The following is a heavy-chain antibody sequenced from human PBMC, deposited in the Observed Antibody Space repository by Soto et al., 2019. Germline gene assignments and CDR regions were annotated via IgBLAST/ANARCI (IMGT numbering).Heavy chain of an antibody. V-gene: IGHV4-59*01. D-gene: IGHD1-26*01. Sequence: QVQLQESGPGLVKPSETLSLTCTVSGGSIRSYYWSWIRQPPGKGLEWIGYIYYSGSTNYNPSLKGRVTIAADTAKKQFTLKLRSLTAADTAVYYCAGRYGGNFDYWGQGTLVTVSS. CDR3: AGRYGGNFDY. CDR2: IYYSGST. J-gene: IGHJ4*02. CDR1: GGSIRSYY.